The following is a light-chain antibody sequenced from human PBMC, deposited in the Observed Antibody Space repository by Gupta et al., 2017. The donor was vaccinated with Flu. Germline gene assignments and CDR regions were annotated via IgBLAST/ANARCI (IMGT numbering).Light chain of an antibody. CDR1: SANIGAGYD. J-gene: IGLJ1*01. CDR3: QSYDSSLSAYV. V-gene: IGLV1-40*01. CDR2: ANN. Sequence: QSVLPQPPSVSGAPGQRVTIACTGGSANIGAGYDVQWYQQLPGTAPKLLIYANNDRPSGVPDRFSGSKSDISASLAITGLQSGDEADYYCQSYDSSLSAYVFGTGTKVTVL.